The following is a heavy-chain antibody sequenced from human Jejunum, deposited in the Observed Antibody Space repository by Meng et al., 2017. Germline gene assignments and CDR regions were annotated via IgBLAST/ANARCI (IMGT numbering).Heavy chain of an antibody. CDR2: INDVGGST. D-gene: IGHD3-9*01. Sequence: GSLRLSCATSGFTFDNFGMSWVRQAPGKGLEWVSTINDVGGSTYYADSVRARFTISRDNSKNTLYLQMDSLRVEDTAVYYCAKDLRSFDWLEPFDSWGQGALVTVSS. CDR1: GFTFDNFG. V-gene: IGHV3-23*01. CDR3: AKDLRSFDWLEPFDS. J-gene: IGHJ4*02.